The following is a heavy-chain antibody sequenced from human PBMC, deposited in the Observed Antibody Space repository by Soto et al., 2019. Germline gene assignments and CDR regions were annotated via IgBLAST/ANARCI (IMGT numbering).Heavy chain of an antibody. V-gene: IGHV1-69*01. CDR1: GGTFSSYS. Sequence: QVPLVQSGAEVKKPGSSVKVSCKASGGTFSSYSIRWVRQAPGKGLEWMGGIIPIFGTANYAQKFQGRVTITADESTSTAYLELSSLRSEDTAVYYCARDLERYSSSWVFDYWGQGTLVTVSS. D-gene: IGHD6-6*01. CDR3: ARDLERYSSSWVFDY. J-gene: IGHJ4*02. CDR2: IIPIFGTA.